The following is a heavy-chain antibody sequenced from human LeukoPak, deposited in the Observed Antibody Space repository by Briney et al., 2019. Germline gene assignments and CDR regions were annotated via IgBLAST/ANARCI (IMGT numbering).Heavy chain of an antibody. Sequence: PGGSLRLSCAASGFTFSSYSMNWVRQAPGKGLEWVSSISSSSSYIYYADSVKGRFTISRDNAKNSLYLQMNSLRAEDTAVYYCARDRTYMVRGVISIWGQGTLVTVSS. V-gene: IGHV3-21*01. J-gene: IGHJ4*02. CDR2: ISSSSSYI. CDR3: ARDRTYMVRGVISI. D-gene: IGHD3-10*01. CDR1: GFTFSSYS.